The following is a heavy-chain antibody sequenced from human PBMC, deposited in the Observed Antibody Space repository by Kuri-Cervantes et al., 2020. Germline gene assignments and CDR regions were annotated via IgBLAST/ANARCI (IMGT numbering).Heavy chain of an antibody. CDR1: GFTFSNYA. D-gene: IGHD3-10*01. J-gene: IGHJ3*01. CDR2: SSHSDDRI. V-gene: IGHV3-23*01. Sequence: SFAASGFTFSNYAMSWVRHAPGKGLEWVSTSSHSDDRIFYSDSVKGRFTISRDSSRNTLFLQMNALRVEDTAVYYCAKKGAYYGWGAFDVWGQGTMVTVSS. CDR3: AKKGAYYGWGAFDV.